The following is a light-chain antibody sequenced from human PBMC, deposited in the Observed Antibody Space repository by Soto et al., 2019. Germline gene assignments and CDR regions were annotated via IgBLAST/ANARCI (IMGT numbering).Light chain of an antibody. CDR1: QGISSW. Sequence: DIQMTQSPSSLSASVGDRVTITCRASQGISSWLAWYQQKPDKAPKSLIYGASTLQSGVPSRFSGSGYGTDFTLTISSLPPEDVATYYCQQYNSYPPAFGGGTKVEIK. V-gene: IGKV1D-16*01. J-gene: IGKJ4*02. CDR2: GAS. CDR3: QQYNSYPPA.